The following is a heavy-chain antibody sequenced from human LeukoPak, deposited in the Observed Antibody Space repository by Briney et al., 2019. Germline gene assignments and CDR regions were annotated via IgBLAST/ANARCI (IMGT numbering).Heavy chain of an antibody. CDR2: INPNSGGT. J-gene: IGHJ3*02. D-gene: IGHD3-10*01. V-gene: IGHV1-2*02. Sequence: GASVKVSCKASGGTFSSYAISWVRQAPGQGLEWMGWINPNSGGTNYAQKFQGRVTMTRDTSISTAYMELSRLRSDDTAVYYCARGFGELLLGYAFDIWGQGTMVTVSS. CDR3: ARGFGELLLGYAFDI. CDR1: GGTFSSYA.